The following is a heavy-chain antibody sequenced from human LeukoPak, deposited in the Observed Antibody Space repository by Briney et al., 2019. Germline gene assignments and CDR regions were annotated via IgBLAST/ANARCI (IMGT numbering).Heavy chain of an antibody. CDR2: IYHSGST. J-gene: IGHJ4*02. D-gene: IGHD3-3*01. CDR3: AGIYDFWSGYLDY. CDR1: GYSISSGYY. Sequence: SETLSLTCAVSGYSISSGYYWGWIRQPPGKGLEWIGSIYHSGSTYYNPSLKSRVTISVDTSKNQFSLKLSSVTAADTAVYYCAGIYDFWSGYLDYWGQGTLVTVSS. V-gene: IGHV4-38-2*01.